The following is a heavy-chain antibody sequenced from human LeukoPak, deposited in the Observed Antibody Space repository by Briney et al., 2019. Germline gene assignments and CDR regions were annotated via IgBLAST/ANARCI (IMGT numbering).Heavy chain of an antibody. J-gene: IGHJ4*02. V-gene: IGHV3-48*03. CDR2: ISSSGSTI. CDR1: GFTFSSYE. CDR3: ARDGSGSLPFDY. Sequence: PGGSLRLSCGASGFTFSSYEMNWVRQAPGKGLEWVSYISSSGSTIYYADSVKGRFTISRDNAKNSLYLQMNSLRAEDTAVYYCARDGSGSLPFDYWGQGTLVTVSS. D-gene: IGHD1-26*01.